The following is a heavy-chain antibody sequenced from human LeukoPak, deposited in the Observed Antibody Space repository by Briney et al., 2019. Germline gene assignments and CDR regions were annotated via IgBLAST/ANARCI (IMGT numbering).Heavy chain of an antibody. Sequence: GVLRLSCAASGFTVRSNYMSWVRQAPGKGLEWVPVIYSGGSTYYADSVKGRFTISRDNSKNTLYLQMNSLRAEDTAVYYCARDRHYYYGMDVWGQGTTVTVSS. CDR3: ARDRHYYYGMDV. J-gene: IGHJ6*02. CDR2: IYSGGST. V-gene: IGHV3-53*01. CDR1: GFTVRSNY.